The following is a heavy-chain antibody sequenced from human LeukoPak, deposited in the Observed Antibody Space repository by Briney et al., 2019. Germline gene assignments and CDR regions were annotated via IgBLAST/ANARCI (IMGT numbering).Heavy chain of an antibody. CDR1: GFTFSDYY. J-gene: IGHJ4*02. CDR2: ISSSGSTI. D-gene: IGHD3-22*01. Sequence: GGSLRLSCAASGFTFSDYYMSWIRQAPGKGLERVSYISSSGSTIYYADSVKGRFTISRDNAKNSLYLQMNSLRAEDTAVYYCASEASSGYYFRYWGQGTLVTVSS. V-gene: IGHV3-11*01. CDR3: ASEASSGYYFRY.